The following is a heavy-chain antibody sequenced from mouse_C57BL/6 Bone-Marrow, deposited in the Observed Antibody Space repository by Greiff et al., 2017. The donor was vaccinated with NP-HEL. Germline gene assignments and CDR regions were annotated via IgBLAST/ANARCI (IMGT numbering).Heavy chain of an antibody. CDR1: GYTFTSYW. J-gene: IGHJ4*01. Sequence: VQLQQPGAELVKPGASVKMSCKASGYTFTSYWITWVKQRPGQGLEWIGDIYPGSGSTNYNEKFKSKATLTVDTSSSTAYMQLSSLTSEDSAVYYCARWDYSNLYAMDYWGQGTSVTVSS. D-gene: IGHD2-5*01. V-gene: IGHV1-55*01. CDR3: ARWDYSNLYAMDY. CDR2: IYPGSGST.